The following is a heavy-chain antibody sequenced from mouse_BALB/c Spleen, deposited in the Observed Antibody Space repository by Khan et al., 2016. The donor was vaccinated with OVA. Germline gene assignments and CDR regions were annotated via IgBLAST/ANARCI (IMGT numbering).Heavy chain of an antibody. J-gene: IGHJ4*01. CDR2: INTHSGVP. Sequence: QIQLVQSGPKLKKPGETVRISCKASGYTFTNAGMQWVQKMPGKGLKWIGWINTHSGVPKYAEDFKGRFAFSLETSASTVYLQITNLKNEDTATYFGARGGAAYYRDDGGAMDYWGQGTSVTVSA. V-gene: IGHV9-4*02. D-gene: IGHD2-14*01. CDR1: GYTFTNAG. CDR3: ARGGAAYYRDDGGAMDY.